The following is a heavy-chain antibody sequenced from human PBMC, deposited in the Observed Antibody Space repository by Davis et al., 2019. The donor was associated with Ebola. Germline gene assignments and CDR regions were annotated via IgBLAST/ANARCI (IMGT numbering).Heavy chain of an antibody. Sequence: PSETLSLTCTVSGGSISSHYWSWIRQPPGKGLEWIGYIYYSGSTNYNPSLKSRVTISVDTSKNQFSLKLSSVTAADTAVYYCARGVDYALDIWGQGTMVTVSS. V-gene: IGHV4-59*11. D-gene: IGHD4-11*01. CDR1: GGSISSHY. J-gene: IGHJ3*02. CDR3: ARGVDYALDI. CDR2: IYYSGST.